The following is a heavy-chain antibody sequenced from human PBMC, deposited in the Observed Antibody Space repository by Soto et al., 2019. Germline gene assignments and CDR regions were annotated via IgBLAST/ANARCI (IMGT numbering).Heavy chain of an antibody. CDR1: GFTYTNYW. Sequence: DVQLVESGGGLVQPGGSLRLSCAASGFTYTNYWMHWVRQAPEKGLVWVSRIDSDGVYTNYADSVKGRFTISRDNAKNTLYLQMNDLRPEYTAVYYCGSVFEYWGQGSLVTVSS. J-gene: IGHJ4*02. CDR3: GSVFEY. V-gene: IGHV3-74*01. CDR2: IDSDGVYT.